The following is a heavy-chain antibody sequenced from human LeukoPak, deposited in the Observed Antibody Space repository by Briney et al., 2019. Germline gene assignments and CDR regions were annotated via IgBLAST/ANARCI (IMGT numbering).Heavy chain of an antibody. J-gene: IGHJ5*02. Sequence: ASVKVSCKASGYTFTSYGISWVRQAPGQGLEWMGWISAYDGNTNYAQKFQGRVTITRNTSISTAYMELSSLRSEDTAVYYCAKGAGGTLWFDPWGQGTLVTVSS. D-gene: IGHD3-10*01. CDR1: GYTFTSYG. CDR2: ISAYDGNT. CDR3: AKGAGGTLWFDP. V-gene: IGHV1-18*01.